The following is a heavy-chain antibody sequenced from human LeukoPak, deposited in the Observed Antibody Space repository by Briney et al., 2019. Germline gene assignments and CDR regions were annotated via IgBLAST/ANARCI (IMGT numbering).Heavy chain of an antibody. J-gene: IGHJ5*02. CDR1: GGSFSVYY. D-gene: IGHD3-10*01. Sequence: PSETLSLTCAVYGGSFSVYYWTWIRQPPGKGLEWIGEINHRGSTNHNPSLKSRVTISVDTSKNQFSLKLSSVTAADTAVYYCARFGYGSRSYYNWFDPWGQGTLVTVSS. CDR2: INHRGST. CDR3: ARFGYGSRSYYNWFDP. V-gene: IGHV4-34*01.